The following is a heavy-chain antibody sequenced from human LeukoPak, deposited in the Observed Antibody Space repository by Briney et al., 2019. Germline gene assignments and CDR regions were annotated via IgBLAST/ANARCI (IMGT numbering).Heavy chain of an antibody. V-gene: IGHV5-51*01. CDR3: AAREIVVVSAAANDAFDI. D-gene: IGHD2-2*01. CDR1: GYNFGSYW. J-gene: IGHJ3*02. CDR2: IYPGASEI. Sequence: GESLKISCKGLGYNFGSYWNAWVRQMPGKGLEWMGIIYPGASEIRYSPSFQGQVTISADKSISTAYLQWSSLKASDSAMYYCAAREIVVVSAAANDAFDIWGQGTMVTVSS.